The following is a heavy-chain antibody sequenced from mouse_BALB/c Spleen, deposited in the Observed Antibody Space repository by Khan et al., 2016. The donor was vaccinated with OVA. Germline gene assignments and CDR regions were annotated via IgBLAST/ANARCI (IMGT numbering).Heavy chain of an antibody. J-gene: IGHJ2*01. CDR3: ARDRIDY. V-gene: IGHV1-7*01. CDR1: GYTFTSYW. CDR2: INPTSGYT. Sequence: QVQLKQSGAELAKPGASVKMSCKASGYTFTSYWMHWIKQRPGQGLEWIGYINPTSGYTDYNQKFKDKATLTVEKSSSTAYMQLSSLTSDDSAVYYCARDRIDYWGQGTALTVSS.